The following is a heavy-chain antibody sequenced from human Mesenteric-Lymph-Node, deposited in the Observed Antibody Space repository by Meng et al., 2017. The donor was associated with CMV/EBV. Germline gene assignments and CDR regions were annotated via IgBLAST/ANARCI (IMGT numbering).Heavy chain of an antibody. D-gene: IGHD4/OR15-4a*01. J-gene: IGHJ4*02. V-gene: IGHV3-30-3*01. CDR2: ISYDGSNK. CDR1: GFTFSSYA. Sequence: GESLKISCAASGFTFSSYAMHWVRQAPGKGLEWVAVISYDGSNKYYADSVKGRFTISRDNSKNTLFLQMNSLRIEDTAVYYCARGDYGGSHASDYWGQGTLVTVSS. CDR3: ARGDYGGSHASDY.